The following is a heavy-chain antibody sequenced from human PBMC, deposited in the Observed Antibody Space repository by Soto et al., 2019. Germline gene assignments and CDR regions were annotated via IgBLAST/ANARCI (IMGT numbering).Heavy chain of an antibody. Sequence: SETLSLTCGVSGGSISTNNWWTWVRQPPGKGLEWIGEIYHRGSTNYNPSLKSRVTMSVDKSKNQFSLKLRSVTAADTAVYYCARTMDAYSNDKRYHFDYWGQGTLVTVSS. CDR2: IYHRGST. CDR1: GGSISTNNW. D-gene: IGHD4-4*01. J-gene: IGHJ4*02. CDR3: ARTMDAYSNDKRYHFDY. V-gene: IGHV4-4*02.